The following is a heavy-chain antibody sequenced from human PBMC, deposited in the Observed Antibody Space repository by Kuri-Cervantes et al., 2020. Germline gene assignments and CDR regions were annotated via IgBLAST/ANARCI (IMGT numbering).Heavy chain of an antibody. V-gene: IGHV4-39*01. CDR1: GGSVSSSTYY. D-gene: IGHD3-10*01. CDR2: IYYSGST. CDR3: ARREIGALWDY. Sequence: SETLSLTCTVSGGSVSSSTYYWGWIRQPPGKGLEWIGSIYYSGSTYYNPSLKSRVTMSVDTSKNQFSLKLSSVTAADTAVYYCARREIGALWDYWGQGTLVTVS. J-gene: IGHJ4*02.